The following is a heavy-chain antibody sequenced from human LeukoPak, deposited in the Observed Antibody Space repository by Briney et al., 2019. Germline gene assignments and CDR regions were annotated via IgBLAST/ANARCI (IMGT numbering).Heavy chain of an antibody. Sequence: GSLRLSCAASGFTFSSYSMNWVRQAPGKGLEWIGSIYYSGSTYYNPSLKSRVTISVDTSKNQFSLKLSSVTAADTAVYYCARQLGYCSSTSCYADKVDYWGQGTLVTVSS. V-gene: IGHV4-39*01. D-gene: IGHD2-2*01. J-gene: IGHJ4*02. CDR2: IYYSGST. CDR1: GFTFSSYSMN. CDR3: ARQLGYCSSTSCYADKVDY.